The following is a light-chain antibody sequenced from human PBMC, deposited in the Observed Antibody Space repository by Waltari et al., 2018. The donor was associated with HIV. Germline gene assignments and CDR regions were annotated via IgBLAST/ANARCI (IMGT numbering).Light chain of an antibody. Sequence: SYELTQPPSVSVSPGQTASITCSGDKLGDKYASWYQQKPGQSPVLVICQDSKRPSGIPERFSGSNSGNTATLTISGTQAMDEADYYCQAWDSTTAAVFGTGTKVTVL. CDR2: QDS. CDR3: QAWDSTTAAV. J-gene: IGLJ1*01. CDR1: KLGDKY. V-gene: IGLV3-1*01.